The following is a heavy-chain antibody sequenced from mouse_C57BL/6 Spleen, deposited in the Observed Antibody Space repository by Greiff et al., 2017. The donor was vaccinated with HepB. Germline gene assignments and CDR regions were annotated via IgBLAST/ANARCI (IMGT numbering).Heavy chain of an antibody. CDR2: IYPGDGDT. Sequence: QVQLQQSGPELVKPGASVKISCKASGYAFSSSWMNWVKQRPGKGPEWIGRIYPGDGDTNYNGKFKGKATLTADKSSSTAYMQLSSLTSEDSAVYFCASPPAGSSYDYFDYWGQGTTLTVSS. V-gene: IGHV1-82*01. J-gene: IGHJ2*01. D-gene: IGHD1-1*01. CDR3: ASPPAGSSYDYFDY. CDR1: GYAFSSSW.